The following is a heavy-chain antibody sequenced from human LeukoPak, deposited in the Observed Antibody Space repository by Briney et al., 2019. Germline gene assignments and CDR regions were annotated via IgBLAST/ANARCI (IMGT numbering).Heavy chain of an antibody. Sequence: GASVKVSCKASGYSFISYDINWVRQATGQGLEWEGWLNVNTGNTAYAEKFQGRITITRDTSMRTVHMELSSLRSDDTAVFYCARLGGELLRPADYWGQGTLVTVSS. CDR3: ARLGGELLRPADY. D-gene: IGHD1-26*01. J-gene: IGHJ4*02. CDR1: GYSFISYD. V-gene: IGHV1-8*01. CDR2: LNVNTGNT.